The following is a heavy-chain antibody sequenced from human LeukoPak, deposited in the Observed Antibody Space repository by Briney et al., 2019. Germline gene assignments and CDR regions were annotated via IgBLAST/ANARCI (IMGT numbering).Heavy chain of an antibody. J-gene: IGHJ4*02. D-gene: IGHD1-26*01. Sequence: GGSLRLSCAASGFTFSDYYMSWIRQAPGKGLGWVSYISSSSSYTNYADSVKGRFTISRDNAKNSLYLQMNSLRAEDTAVYYCARGVGATFLDYWGQGTLVTVSS. CDR3: ARGVGATFLDY. V-gene: IGHV3-11*06. CDR1: GFTFSDYY. CDR2: ISSSSSYT.